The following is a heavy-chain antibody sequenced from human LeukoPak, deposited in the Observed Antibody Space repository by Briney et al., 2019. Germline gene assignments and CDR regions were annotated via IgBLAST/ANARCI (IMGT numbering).Heavy chain of an antibody. CDR3: ARGPPTTALTYFQH. Sequence: PSQTLSLTCTVSGGSISSGGYYWSWIRQPPGKGLEWIGEINHSGSTNYNPSLKSRVTISVDTSKNQLSLKLSSVTAADTAVYYCARGPPTTALTYFQHWGQGTLVTVSS. CDR2: INHSGST. D-gene: IGHD1-26*01. J-gene: IGHJ1*01. CDR1: GGSISSGGYY. V-gene: IGHV4-30-2*01.